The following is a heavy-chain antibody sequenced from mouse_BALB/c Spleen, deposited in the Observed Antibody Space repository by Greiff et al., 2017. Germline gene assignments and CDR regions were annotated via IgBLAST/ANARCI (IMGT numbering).Heavy chain of an antibody. CDR1: GFNIKDYY. D-gene: IGHD2-4*01. CDR3: ARAITTRTWFAY. Sequence: VQLQQSGAELVRPGALVKLSCKASGFNIKDYYMHWVKQRPEQGLECIGWIDPENGNTIYDPKFQGKASITADTSSNTAYLQLSSLTSEDTAVYYCARAITTRTWFAYWGQGTLVTVSA. V-gene: IGHV14-1*02. J-gene: IGHJ3*01. CDR2: IDPENGNT.